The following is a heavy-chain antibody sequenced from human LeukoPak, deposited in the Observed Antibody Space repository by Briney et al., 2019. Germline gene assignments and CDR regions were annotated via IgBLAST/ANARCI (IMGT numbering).Heavy chain of an antibody. Sequence: SETLSLTCAVYGGSFSGYYWSWIRQPPGKGLEWIGEINHSGSTNHNPSLKSRVTISVDTSKNQFSLKLSSVTAADTAVYYCARDRSPYFGMDVWGQGTTVTVSS. D-gene: IGHD2/OR15-2a*01. CDR2: INHSGST. CDR3: ARDRSPYFGMDV. V-gene: IGHV4-34*01. CDR1: GGSFSGYY. J-gene: IGHJ6*02.